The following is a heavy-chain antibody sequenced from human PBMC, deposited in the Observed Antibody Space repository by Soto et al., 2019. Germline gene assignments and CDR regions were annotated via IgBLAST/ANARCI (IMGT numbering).Heavy chain of an antibody. J-gene: IGHJ4*02. CDR3: AKDLSVDYGDYGLVFDY. D-gene: IGHD4-17*01. CDR1: GFTFSSYA. Sequence: GGSLRLSCAASGFTFSSYAMSWVRQAPGKGLEWVSAISGSGGSTYYADSVKGRFTISRDNSKNTLYLQMNSLRAEDTAVYYCAKDLSVDYGDYGLVFDYWGQGTLVTVSS. CDR2: ISGSGGST. V-gene: IGHV3-23*01.